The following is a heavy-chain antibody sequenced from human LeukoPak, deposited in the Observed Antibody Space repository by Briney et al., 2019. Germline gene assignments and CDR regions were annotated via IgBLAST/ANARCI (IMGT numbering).Heavy chain of an antibody. J-gene: IGHJ4*02. CDR1: GGSISSHY. Sequence: SETLSLTCTVSGGSISSHYWSWIRQPPGKGLEWIAYLLDSVNTKDKPSLNSRLTLSADTSKNQFSLRLSSVTAADTAVYYCATIKRGSIYGYFDFWGQGIKVTVSS. CDR2: LLDSVNT. V-gene: IGHV4-59*11. CDR3: ATIKRGSIYGYFDF. D-gene: IGHD5-18*01.